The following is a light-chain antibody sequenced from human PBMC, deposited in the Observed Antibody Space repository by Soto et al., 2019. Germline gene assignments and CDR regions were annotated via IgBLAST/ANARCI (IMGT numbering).Light chain of an antibody. CDR1: QSVSSN. V-gene: IGKV3D-15*01. Sequence: ENVLTQSPVTLSLSPGERATLSCRASQSVSSNFLAWYQQKPGQAPRLLIYGASARATGIPAKFSGSGSGTEFTLTISSLQSEDFAVYYCQQYNKWPRTFGQGTKVDIK. CDR3: QQYNKWPRT. J-gene: IGKJ1*01. CDR2: GAS.